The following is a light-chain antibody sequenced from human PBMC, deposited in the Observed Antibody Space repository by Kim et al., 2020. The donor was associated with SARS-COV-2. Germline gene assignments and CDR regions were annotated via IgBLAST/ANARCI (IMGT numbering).Light chain of an antibody. CDR2: AAS. CDR1: QGISWD. J-gene: IGKJ3*01. Sequence: ILLTQSPSSLSASVGDRVTITCRASQGISWDLAWYQQKPGNPPKLLIYAASTLQSGVPSRFSGSGSGTDFTLTITSLQPEDFATYSCQQLHTYPLTFGPGTKVDIK. V-gene: IGKV1-9*01. CDR3: QQLHTYPLT.